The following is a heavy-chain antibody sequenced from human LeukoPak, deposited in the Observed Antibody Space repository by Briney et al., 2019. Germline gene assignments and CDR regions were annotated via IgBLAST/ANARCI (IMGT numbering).Heavy chain of an antibody. J-gene: IGHJ3*02. CDR1: GYTFTGYL. CDR3: ARVGRGVRGVIMGPDDAFDI. Sequence: ASVKVSCKASGYTFTGYLMHWVRQAPGQRLEWMGWINAGNGNTKYSEEFQGRVSITRDTSATTAYMELSSLRSEDMAVYYCARVGRGVRGVIMGPDDAFDIWGQGTMVTVSS. D-gene: IGHD3-10*01. V-gene: IGHV1-3*03. CDR2: INAGNGNT.